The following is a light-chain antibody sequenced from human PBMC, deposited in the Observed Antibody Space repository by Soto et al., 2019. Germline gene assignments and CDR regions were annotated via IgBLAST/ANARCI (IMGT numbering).Light chain of an antibody. CDR1: QSVSSN. V-gene: IGKV3D-15*01. CDR2: GAS. CDR3: QQYNNWPPVT. Sequence: ETVMTQPPATLSVSPGERATLSCRSSQSVSSNLAWYQQKPGQAPRLLIYGASTRATGIPARFSGSGSGTEFTLTISSLQSEDFAVYYCQQYNNWPPVTFGQGTKVDI. J-gene: IGKJ1*01.